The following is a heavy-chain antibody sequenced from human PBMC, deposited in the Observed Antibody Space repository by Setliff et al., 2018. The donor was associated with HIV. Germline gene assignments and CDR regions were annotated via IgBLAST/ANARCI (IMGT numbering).Heavy chain of an antibody. CDR3: ARDNLYYNLWNGSPVYGMDV. Sequence: GGSLRLSCAASGFTFSSSVMSWVRQAPGKGLEWVSFISGSGGSTEYADSVKGRFTVSRDNSKNRLYLQMNSLRAEDTAIYYCARDNLYYNLWNGSPVYGMDVWGQGTTVTVSS. CDR2: ISGSGGST. CDR1: GFTFSSSV. J-gene: IGHJ6*02. D-gene: IGHD3-3*01. V-gene: IGHV3-23*01.